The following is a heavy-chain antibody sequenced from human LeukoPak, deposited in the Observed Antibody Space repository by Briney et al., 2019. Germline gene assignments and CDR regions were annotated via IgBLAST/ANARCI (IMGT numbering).Heavy chain of an antibody. V-gene: IGHV4-4*07. CDR2: IYPSGNA. CDR1: GGSLSSYH. CDR3: ARDPGDYNHDWYFDL. Sequence: SETLSLTCTVSGGSLSSYHWICVRHPAGKGLEFIGRIYPSGNADYNPSLKSRVTMSVDTSKNQFSLRLSSVTAADAAVYYCARDPGDYNHDWYFDLWGRGTLVTVSS. J-gene: IGHJ2*01. D-gene: IGHD4-17*01.